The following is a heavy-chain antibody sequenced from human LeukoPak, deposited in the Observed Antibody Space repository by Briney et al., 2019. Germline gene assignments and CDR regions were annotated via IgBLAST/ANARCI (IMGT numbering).Heavy chain of an antibody. CDR1: GYTFTSYY. CDR2: INPSGGST. V-gene: IGHV1-46*01. CDR3: ARGTPSGYSYGHIDWFDP. D-gene: IGHD5-18*01. J-gene: IGHJ5*02. Sequence: ASVKVSCKASGYTFTSYYMHWVRQAPGQGLEWMGIINPSGGSTSYAQKFQGRVTMTRDMSTSTVYMELSSLRSEDTAVYYCARGTPSGYSYGHIDWFDPWGQGTLVTVSS.